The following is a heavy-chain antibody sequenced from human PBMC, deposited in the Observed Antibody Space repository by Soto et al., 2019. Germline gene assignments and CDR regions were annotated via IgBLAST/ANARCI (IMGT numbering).Heavy chain of an antibody. CDR2: IYYSGST. D-gene: IGHD3-3*01. CDR1: GGSISSSSYY. CDR3: ARWYDFWSGYSFDY. V-gene: IGHV4-39*01. Sequence: SETLSLTCTVSGGSISSSSYYWGWIRQPPGKGLEWIGSIYYSGSTYYNPSLKSRVTISVDTSKNQFSLKLSSVTAADTAVYYCARWYDFWSGYSFDYWGQGTLVTVSS. J-gene: IGHJ4*02.